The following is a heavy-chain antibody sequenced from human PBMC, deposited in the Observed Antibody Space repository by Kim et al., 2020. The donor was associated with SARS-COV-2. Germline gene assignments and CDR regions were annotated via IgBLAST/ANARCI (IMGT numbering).Heavy chain of an antibody. CDR2: IYPGDSDT. CDR3: ARRSRAYYYGSGSREGLDYFDY. D-gene: IGHD3-10*01. Sequence: GASLKISCKGSGYSFTSYWIGWVRQMPGKGLEWMGIIYPGDSDTRYSPSFQGQVTISADKSISTAYLQWSSLKASDTAMYYCARRSRAYYYGSGSREGLDYFDYWGQGTLVTVSS. J-gene: IGHJ4*02. CDR1: GYSFTSYW. V-gene: IGHV5-51*01.